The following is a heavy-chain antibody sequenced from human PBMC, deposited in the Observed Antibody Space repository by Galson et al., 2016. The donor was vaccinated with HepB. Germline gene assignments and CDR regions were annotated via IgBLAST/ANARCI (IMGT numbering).Heavy chain of an antibody. CDR1: EFTVSNNY. V-gene: IGHV3-53*01. CDR2: IYSGGNT. CDR3: STLNPASPYFGY. J-gene: IGHJ4*02. Sequence: SLRLSCAASEFTVSNNYMSWVRQAPGKGLEWVSLIYSGGNTRYADSVKGRFTISRDNSKNTVYLQMNSLRAEDTAVYYCSTLNPASPYFGYWGQGTLVTVSS.